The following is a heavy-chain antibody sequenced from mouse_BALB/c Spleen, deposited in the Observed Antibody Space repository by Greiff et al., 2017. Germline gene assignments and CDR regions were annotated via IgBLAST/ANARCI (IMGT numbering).Heavy chain of an antibody. CDR3: ASYDYDGDGLVV. D-gene: IGHD2-4*01. V-gene: IGHV3-6*02. CDR1: GYSITSGYY. J-gene: IGHJ1*01. Sequence: EVKLVESGPGLVKPSQSLSLTCSVTGYSITSGYYWNWIRQFPGNKLEWMGYISYDGSNNYNPSLKNRISITRDTSKNQFFLKLNSVTTEDTATYYCASYDYDGDGLVVWGAGTTVTVSS. CDR2: ISYDGSN.